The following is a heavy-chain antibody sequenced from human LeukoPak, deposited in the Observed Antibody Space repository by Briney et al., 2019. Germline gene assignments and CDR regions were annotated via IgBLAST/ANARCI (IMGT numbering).Heavy chain of an antibody. CDR2: ISAYNGNT. CDR3: ARAQGSVAGTVYYYMDV. J-gene: IGHJ6*03. V-gene: IGHV1-18*01. CDR1: GYTFTSYG. D-gene: IGHD6-19*01. Sequence: ASVKVSCKASGYTFTSYGISWVRQAPGQGLEWMGWISAYNGNTNYAQKLQGRVTMTTDTSTSTAYMELRSLRSDDTAVYYCARAQGSVAGTVYYYMDVWGKGTTVTISS.